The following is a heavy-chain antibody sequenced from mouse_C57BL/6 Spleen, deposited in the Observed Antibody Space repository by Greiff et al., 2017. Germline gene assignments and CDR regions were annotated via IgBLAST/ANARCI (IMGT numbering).Heavy chain of an antibody. V-gene: IGHV1-15*01. CDR1: GYTFTDYE. Sequence: VQLQESGAELVRPGASVTLSCKASGYTFTDYEMHWVKQTPVHGLEWIGAIDPETGGTAYNQKFKGKAILTADKSSSTAYMELRSLTSEDSAVYYCTRGNYDVWGTGTTVTVSS. J-gene: IGHJ1*03. CDR3: TRGNYDV. CDR2: IDPETGGT.